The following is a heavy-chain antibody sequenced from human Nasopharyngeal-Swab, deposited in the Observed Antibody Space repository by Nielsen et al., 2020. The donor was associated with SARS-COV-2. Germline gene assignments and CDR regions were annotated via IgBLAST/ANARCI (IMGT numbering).Heavy chain of an antibody. CDR1: GRSISGSDW. D-gene: IGHD3-16*01. CDR3: ASSSSEKRGHDS. J-gene: IGHJ4*02. CDR2: TSPDGGT. Sequence: SETLSLTCTVSGRSISGSDWWSWVRQPPGKGLEWIGETSPDGGTNYNPSLKSRVVVSVDRSKNQFSLRLNSVTAADTAAYYCASSSSEKRGHDSWGQGTLVTVSS. V-gene: IGHV4-4*02.